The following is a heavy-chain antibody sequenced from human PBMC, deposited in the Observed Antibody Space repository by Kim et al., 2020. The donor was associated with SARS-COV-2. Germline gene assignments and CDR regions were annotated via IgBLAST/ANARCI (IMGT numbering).Heavy chain of an antibody. V-gene: IGHV1-69*13. CDR3: ARVSKDTAMGVVAFDI. Sequence: SVKVSCKASGGTFSSYAIIWVRQAPGQGLEWMGGIIPIFGTANYAQKFQGRVTITADESTSTAYMELSSLRSEDTAVYYCARVSKDTAMGVVAFDIWGQGTMVTVSS. D-gene: IGHD5-18*01. CDR2: IIPIFGTA. J-gene: IGHJ3*02. CDR1: GGTFSSYA.